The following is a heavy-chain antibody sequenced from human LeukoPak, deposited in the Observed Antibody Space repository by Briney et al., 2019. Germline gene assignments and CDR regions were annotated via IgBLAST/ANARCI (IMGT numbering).Heavy chain of an antibody. D-gene: IGHD3-9*01. CDR2: TSAYNGNT. J-gene: IGHJ4*02. Sequence: ASVKVSCKASGYTFTSYGISWVRQAPGQGLEWMGWTSAYNGNTNYAQKLQGRVTMTTDTSTSTAYMELRSLRSDDTAMYYCARAPWASILTGYYNPYYFDFWGQGILVTVSS. V-gene: IGHV1-18*01. CDR3: ARAPWASILTGYYNPYYFDF. CDR1: GYTFTSYG.